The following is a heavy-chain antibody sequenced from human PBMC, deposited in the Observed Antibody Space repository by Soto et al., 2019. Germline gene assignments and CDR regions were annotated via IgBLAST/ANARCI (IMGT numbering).Heavy chain of an antibody. CDR1: GGSISSYY. V-gene: IGHV4-4*07. D-gene: IGHD1-26*01. CDR2: IYTSGST. Sequence: PSETLSLSCTVSGGSISSYYWSWIRQPAGKGLEWIGRIYTSGSTNYNPSLKSRVTMSVDTSKNQFSLKLSSVTAADTAVYYCARGYSGSYYPYAFDIWGQGTMVTVSS. CDR3: ARGYSGSYYPYAFDI. J-gene: IGHJ3*02.